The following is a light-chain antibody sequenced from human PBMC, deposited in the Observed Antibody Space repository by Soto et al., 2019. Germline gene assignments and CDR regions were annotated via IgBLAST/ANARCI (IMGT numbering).Light chain of an antibody. CDR1: QGISNY. J-gene: IGKJ4*01. CDR3: QMYNIAPLT. Sequence: IKINLSPSSLSASVGDGVTITCRASQGISNYLAWYQQKPGKVPKLLIYAASTLQSGVPSRFSGSGSGTDFTLTISSLQPEDVATYYCQMYNIAPLTFGGGGIVDIK. CDR2: AAS. V-gene: IGKV1-27*01.